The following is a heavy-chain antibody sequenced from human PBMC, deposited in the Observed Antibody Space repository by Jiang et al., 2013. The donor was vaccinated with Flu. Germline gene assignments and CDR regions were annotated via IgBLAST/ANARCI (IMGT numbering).Heavy chain of an antibody. CDR2: IYYSGST. Sequence: KPSETLSLTCTVSGGSISSYYWSWIRQPPGKGLEWIGYIYYSGSTNYNPSLKSRVTISVDTSKNQFSLKLSSVTAADTAVYYCAREIYSSGWSVENWFDPWGQGTLVTVSS. CDR1: GGSISSYY. D-gene: IGHD6-19*01. CDR3: AREIYSSGWSVENWFDP. V-gene: IGHV4-59*08. J-gene: IGHJ5*02.